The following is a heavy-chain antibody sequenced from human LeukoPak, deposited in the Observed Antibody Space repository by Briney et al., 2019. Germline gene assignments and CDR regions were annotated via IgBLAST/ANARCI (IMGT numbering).Heavy chain of an antibody. J-gene: IGHJ6*02. V-gene: IGHV4-59*01. D-gene: IGHD3-22*01. CDR2: IYYSEST. Sequence: SETLSLTCTVSGGSISSYYGSWIRQPPGKGLEWIGYIYYSESTGYNPSLKSRVTISVDTSKNQFSLKLSSVTAADTAVYYCARSYDSRGYYYYGMDVWGQGTTVTVSS. CDR1: GGSISSYY. CDR3: ARSYDSRGYYYYGMDV.